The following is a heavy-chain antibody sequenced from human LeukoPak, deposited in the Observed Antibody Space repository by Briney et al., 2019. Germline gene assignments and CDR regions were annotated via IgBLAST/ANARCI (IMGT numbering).Heavy chain of an antibody. D-gene: IGHD4-23*01. CDR1: GGSISSYY. V-gene: IGHV4-59*08. CDR3: ARHYGGTHFDY. CDR2: IYYSGST. Sequence: SETLSLTCTVSGGSISSYYWSWIRQPPGKGLEWIGYIYYSGSTNYNPSLKSRVTISVDTSENQFSLKLSSVTAADTAVYYCARHYGGTHFDYWGQGTLVTVSS. J-gene: IGHJ4*02.